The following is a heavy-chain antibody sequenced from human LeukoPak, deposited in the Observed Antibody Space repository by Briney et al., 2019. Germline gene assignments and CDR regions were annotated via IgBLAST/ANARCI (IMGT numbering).Heavy chain of an antibody. V-gene: IGHV3-30*18. CDR2: ISYDGSNK. CDR3: AKVPGTGGYGMDV. D-gene: IGHD1-7*01. CDR1: GFTVNNDY. Sequence: GGSLRLSCAASGFTVNNDYMSWVRQAPGKGLEWVAVISYDGSNKYYADSVKGRFTISRDNSKNTLYLQMNSLRAEDTAVYYCAKVPGTGGYGMDVWGQGTTVTVSS. J-gene: IGHJ6*02.